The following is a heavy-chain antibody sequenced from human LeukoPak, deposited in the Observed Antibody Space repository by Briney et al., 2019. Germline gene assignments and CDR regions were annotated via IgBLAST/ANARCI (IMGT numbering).Heavy chain of an antibody. CDR3: ASGSGSYFDY. CDR2: IYHSGST. Sequence: PSETLSLTCAVSGGSVSSNIYSWSWIRQPPGKGLEWIGYIYHSGSTSYYPSLKSRVTVSVDRSKNQFSLKLSSVTAADTAVYFCASGSGSYFDYWGQGTLVNVSS. CDR1: GGSVSSNIYS. D-gene: IGHD3-10*01. V-gene: IGHV4-30-2*01. J-gene: IGHJ4*02.